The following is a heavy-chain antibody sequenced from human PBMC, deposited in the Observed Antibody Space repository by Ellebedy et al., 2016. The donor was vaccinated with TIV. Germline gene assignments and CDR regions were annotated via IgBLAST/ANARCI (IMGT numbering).Heavy chain of an antibody. CDR2: IYYSGST. CDR3: ARGDSSSSRVYY. Sequence: MPSETLSLTCTVSGGSISSYYWSWIRQPPGKGLEWIGYIYYSGSTYYNPSLKSRVTISIGTSKNQFSLRLSSVTAADTAVYYCARGDSSSSRVYYWGQGTLVTVSS. CDR1: GGSISSYY. D-gene: IGHD6-6*01. V-gene: IGHV4-59*08. J-gene: IGHJ4*02.